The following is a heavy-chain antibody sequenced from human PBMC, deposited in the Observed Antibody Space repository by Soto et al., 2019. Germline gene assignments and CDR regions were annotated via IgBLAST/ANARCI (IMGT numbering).Heavy chain of an antibody. D-gene: IGHD2-2*01. CDR1: GFTFSSYI. CDR2: ISITSTNI. J-gene: IGHJ3*01. CDR3: ARGIISSSLVTFDV. Sequence: LRLSCAASGFTFSSYIMHWVRQAPGKGLEWISTISITSTNIYYADSVKGRFTISSDNPKNSLFLQMNSLSAEDMAVYYCARGIISSSLVTFDVWGQGTVVTIS. V-gene: IGHV3-21*01.